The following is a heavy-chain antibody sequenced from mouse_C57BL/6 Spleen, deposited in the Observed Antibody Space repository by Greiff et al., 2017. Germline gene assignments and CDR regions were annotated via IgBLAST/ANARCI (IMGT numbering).Heavy chain of an antibody. CDR1: GFTFSNYW. CDR3: TGEPNWEAFDY. Sequence: EVKLQESGGGLVQPGGSMKLSCVASGFTFSNYWMNWVRQSPEKGLEWVAQIRLKSDNYATHYAESVKGRFTISRDDSKSSVYLQMNNLRAEDTGIYYCTGEPNWEAFDYWGQGTTLTVSS. V-gene: IGHV6-3*01. D-gene: IGHD4-1*01. J-gene: IGHJ2*01. CDR2: IRLKSDNYAT.